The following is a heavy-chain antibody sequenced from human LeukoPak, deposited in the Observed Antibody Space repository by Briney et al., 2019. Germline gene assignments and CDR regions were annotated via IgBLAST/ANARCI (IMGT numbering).Heavy chain of an antibody. V-gene: IGHV1-2*02. Sequence: GASVKVSCKASGYTFTGYYMHWVRHAPAQGLEWMGWINPNSGGTNYAQKFQGRVTMTRDTSISTAYMELSRLRSDDTAVYYCASSRYCSSTSCHSFDYWGQGTLVTVSS. J-gene: IGHJ4*02. D-gene: IGHD2-2*01. CDR2: INPNSGGT. CDR1: GYTFTGYY. CDR3: ASSRYCSSTSCHSFDY.